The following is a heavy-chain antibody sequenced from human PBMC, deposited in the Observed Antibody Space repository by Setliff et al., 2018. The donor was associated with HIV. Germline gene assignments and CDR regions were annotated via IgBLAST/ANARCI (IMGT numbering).Heavy chain of an antibody. Sequence: ASVKVSCKASGYTFTGYYIHWVRQSPGQGLKWMGWINPKSGGTTYAQKFQGRVTMTGDRSMSTAYMELGGLRYDETAVYYCARDFRSIGGGYVDYFDNWGQGALVTVSS. D-gene: IGHD6-25*01. CDR2: INPKSGGT. CDR1: GYTFTGYY. J-gene: IGHJ4*02. CDR3: ARDFRSIGGGYVDYFDN. V-gene: IGHV1-2*02.